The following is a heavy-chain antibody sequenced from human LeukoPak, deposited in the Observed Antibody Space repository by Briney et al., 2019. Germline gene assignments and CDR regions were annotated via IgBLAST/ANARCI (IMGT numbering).Heavy chain of an antibody. V-gene: IGHV1-69*05. J-gene: IGHJ4*02. CDR2: IIPIFGTA. D-gene: IGHD3-16*02. Sequence: SVKVSCKASGGTFSSYAISWVLQAPGQGLEWMGGIIPIFGTANYAQKFQGRVTITTDESTSAAYMELSSLRSEDTAVYYCARSSPQEFSEFDYWGQGTLVTVSS. CDR3: ARSSPQEFSEFDY. CDR1: GGTFSSYA.